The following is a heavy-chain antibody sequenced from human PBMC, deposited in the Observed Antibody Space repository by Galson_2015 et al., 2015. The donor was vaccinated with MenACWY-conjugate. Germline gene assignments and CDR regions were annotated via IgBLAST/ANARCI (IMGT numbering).Heavy chain of an antibody. CDR3: AREGADTSVYKPIFDY. D-gene: IGHD3-22*01. V-gene: IGHV3-7*03. CDR2: IKQDGSQK. CDR1: GFTFSSYW. J-gene: IGHJ4*02. Sequence: SLRLSCAASGFTFSSYWMSWVRQAPGKGLEWVANIKQDGSQKYYVDSVKGRFTISRDNCKNSLYLQMNSLRAEDTAVYYCAREGADTSVYKPIFDYSAPRSLFPVSS.